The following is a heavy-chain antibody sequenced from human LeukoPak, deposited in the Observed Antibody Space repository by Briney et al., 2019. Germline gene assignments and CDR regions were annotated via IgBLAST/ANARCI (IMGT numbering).Heavy chain of an antibody. V-gene: IGHV3-21*01. CDR2: ISTSSSYI. Sequence: PGGSLRLSCAASGFTFSSYSMNWVRQAPGKGLEWVSSISTSSSYIYYADSVKGRFTISRDNAKNSLYLQMNSLRAEDTAVYYCARVAAGTADGGWFDPWGQGTLVTVSS. J-gene: IGHJ5*02. CDR3: ARVAAGTADGGWFDP. D-gene: IGHD6-13*01. CDR1: GFTFSSYS.